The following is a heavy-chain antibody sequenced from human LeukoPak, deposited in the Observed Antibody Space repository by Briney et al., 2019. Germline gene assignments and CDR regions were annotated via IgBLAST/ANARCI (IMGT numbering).Heavy chain of an antibody. CDR3: ARDSDVDY. CDR1: GFTFSDYY. V-gene: IGHV3-7*01. Sequence: PGGSLRLSCAASGFTFSDYYMSWIRQAPGKGLEWVANIKQDGSEKYYVDSVKGRFTISRDNAKNSLYLQMNSLRAEDTAVYYCARDSDVDYWGQGTLVTVSS. CDR2: IKQDGSEK. J-gene: IGHJ4*02.